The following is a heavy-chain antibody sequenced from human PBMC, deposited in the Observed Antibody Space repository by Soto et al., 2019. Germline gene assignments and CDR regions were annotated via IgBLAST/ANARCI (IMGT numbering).Heavy chain of an antibody. CDR3: ARRLHYFHSWFDP. V-gene: IGHV3-7*03. CDR1: GFTFSSYW. Sequence: GGSLRLSCAASGFTFSSYWMSWVRQAPGTGREWVTKIKKDGSEKYYVDALKGLFTISRDNANNSLYPQMNSLRAEDTAVYYCARRLHYFHSWFDPWGQGTLVTVAS. CDR2: IKKDGSEK. D-gene: IGHD1-26*01. J-gene: IGHJ5*02.